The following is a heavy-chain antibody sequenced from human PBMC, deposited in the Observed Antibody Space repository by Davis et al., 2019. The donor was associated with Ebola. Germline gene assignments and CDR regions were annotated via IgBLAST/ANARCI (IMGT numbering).Heavy chain of an antibody. CDR1: GYTFTSYY. J-gene: IGHJ4*02. CDR2: ISAYNGNT. CDR3: ARDLTMIVVRGSFDY. V-gene: IGHV1-18*04. D-gene: IGHD3-22*01. Sequence: AASVKVSRKASGYTFTSYYMHWVRQAPGQGLEWMGWISAYNGNTNYAQKLQGRVTMTTDTSTSTAYMELRSLRSDDTAVYYCARDLTMIVVRGSFDYWGQGTLVTVSS.